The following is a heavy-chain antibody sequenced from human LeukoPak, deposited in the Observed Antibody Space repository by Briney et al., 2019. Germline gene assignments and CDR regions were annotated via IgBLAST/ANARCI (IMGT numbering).Heavy chain of an antibody. CDR3: ARDIEAPGIAFDI. Sequence: RGSLRLSCTASGFTFSSYWMNWVRQAPGKGLEWVANIKQDGSEKYYVDSVKGRFTISRDNAKNSLYLQMNSLRAEDTAVYYCARDIEAPGIAFDIWGRGTMVTVSS. D-gene: IGHD6-13*01. J-gene: IGHJ3*02. CDR1: GFTFSSYW. CDR2: IKQDGSEK. V-gene: IGHV3-7*04.